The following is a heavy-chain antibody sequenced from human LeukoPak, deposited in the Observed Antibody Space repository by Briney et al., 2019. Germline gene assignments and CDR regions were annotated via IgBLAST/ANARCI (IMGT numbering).Heavy chain of an antibody. CDR1: GYTFTGYY. V-gene: IGHV1-2*02. CDR2: INPNSDGT. J-gene: IGHJ3*02. CDR3: AREYDSSGLKAFDI. Sequence: GASVNVSCKASGYTFTGYYMHWVRQAPGQGLEWMGWINPNSDGTGSAQKFQGRVTITRDTSITTAYMELSRLRSDDTALYYCAREYDSSGLKAFDIWGQGTMVTVSS. D-gene: IGHD3-22*01.